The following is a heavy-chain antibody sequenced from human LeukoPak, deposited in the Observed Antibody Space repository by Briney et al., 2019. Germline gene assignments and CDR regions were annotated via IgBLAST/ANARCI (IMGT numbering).Heavy chain of an antibody. J-gene: IGHJ4*02. CDR2: FDPEDGET. CDR3: ARGVGISWELLKLLDY. V-gene: IGHV1-24*01. Sequence: ASVKVSCKVSGYTLTELSMHWVRQAPGKGLEWMGGFDPEDGETIYAQKFQGRVTMTEDTSTDTAYMELSSLRSEGTAVYYCARGVGISWELLKLLDYWGQGTLVTVSS. CDR1: GYTLTELS. D-gene: IGHD1-26*01.